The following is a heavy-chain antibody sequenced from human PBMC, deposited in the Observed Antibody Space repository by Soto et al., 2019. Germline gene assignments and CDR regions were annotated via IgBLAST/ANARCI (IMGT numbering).Heavy chain of an antibody. CDR3: ARDGDCSSTSCYPGSYGMDV. D-gene: IGHD2-2*01. CDR1: GGTNSRYA. CDR2: IIPIFGTA. Sequence: GASVKVSCKTSGGTNSRYAISWVRQAPGQGLEWMGGIIPIFGTANYAQKFQGRVTITADESTSTAYMELSSLRSEDTAVYYCARDGDCSSTSCYPGSYGMDVWGQGTTVTVSS. V-gene: IGHV1-69*13. J-gene: IGHJ6*02.